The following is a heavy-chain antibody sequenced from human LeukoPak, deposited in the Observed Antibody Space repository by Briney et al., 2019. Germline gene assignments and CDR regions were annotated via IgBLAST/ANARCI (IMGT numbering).Heavy chain of an antibody. V-gene: IGHV3-48*04. CDR3: ATAVRDGYNSWYFDL. Sequence: GGSLRLSCTASGFTFSIYSMNCVRQAPGKGLEWVSYISGSGHTIYYADSVKGRFTISRDNAKNSLHLQMNSLRAEDTAVYYCATAVRDGYNSWYFDLWGSGTLVTVSS. J-gene: IGHJ2*01. CDR1: GFTFSIYS. CDR2: ISGSGHTI. D-gene: IGHD5-24*01.